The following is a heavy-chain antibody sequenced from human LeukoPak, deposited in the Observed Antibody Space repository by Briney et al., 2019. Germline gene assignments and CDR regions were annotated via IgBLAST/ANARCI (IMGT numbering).Heavy chain of an antibody. CDR3: ARNGDYSMDY. CDR1: GGSISSYY. J-gene: IGHJ4*02. V-gene: IGHV4-4*07. D-gene: IGHD2-15*01. Sequence: PSETLSLTCTVSGGSISSYYWSWIRQPAGKGLEWIGRIYTSGSTNYNPSLKSRVTMSVDTSKNQFSLKLTSMAAADTAVYYCARNGDYSMDYWGQGTLVTVSS. CDR2: IYTSGST.